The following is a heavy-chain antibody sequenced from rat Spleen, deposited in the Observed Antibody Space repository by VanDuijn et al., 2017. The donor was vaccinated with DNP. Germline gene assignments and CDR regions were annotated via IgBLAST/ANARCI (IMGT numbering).Heavy chain of an antibody. CDR3: ARLPITTVADY. CDR1: GFTFSDYY. J-gene: IGHJ2*01. Sequence: EVQLVESDGGLVQPGRSLKLSCAASGFTFSDYYMAWVRQAPTKGLAWVATISYDGSITYYRDSVKGRFTISRDKAKSTLYLQMNSLRSEDTATYYCARLPITTVADYWGQGVMVTVSS. CDR2: ISYDGSIT. V-gene: IGHV5-29*01. D-gene: IGHD1-1*01.